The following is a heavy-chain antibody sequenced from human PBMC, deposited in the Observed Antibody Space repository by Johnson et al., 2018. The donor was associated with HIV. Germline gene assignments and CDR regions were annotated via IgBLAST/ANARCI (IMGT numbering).Heavy chain of an antibody. CDR2: ISSSGGNT. CDR1: GFTFSSYA. J-gene: IGHJ3*02. CDR3: AREPGAFDI. V-gene: IGHV3-23*04. Sequence: VQLVESGGGLVQPGGSLRLSCAASGFTFSSYAMSWVRQAPGKGLEWVSTISSSGGNTYYADSVKGRFTISRDNSKNTVYVQMSSLRAEDTAVYHCAREPGAFDIWGQGTMVTVSS.